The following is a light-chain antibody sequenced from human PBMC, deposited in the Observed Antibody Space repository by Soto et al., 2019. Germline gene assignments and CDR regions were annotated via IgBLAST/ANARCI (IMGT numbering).Light chain of an antibody. CDR2: GAS. J-gene: IGKJ1*01. CDR3: QQRSNWPPWT. CDR1: QSVSNNY. Sequence: EIVLTRSPATLSLSPGERATLSCRASQSVSNNYLAWYQQKPGQAPRLLIYGASNRATGIPDRFSGSGSGTDFTLTISSLEPEDFAVYYCQQRSNWPPWTFGQGTKVDIK. V-gene: IGKV3-11*01.